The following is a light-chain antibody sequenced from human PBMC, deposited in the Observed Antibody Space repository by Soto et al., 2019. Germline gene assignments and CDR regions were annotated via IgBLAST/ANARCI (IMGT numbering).Light chain of an antibody. V-gene: IGLV2-14*01. CDR1: SSVVDAYNY. CDR2: EVT. J-gene: IGLJ2*01. Sequence: QSALSQPASVSGSPGQSITISCTGISSVVDAYNYVSWYQQHPGKAPKLMIYEVTNRPSGVSNRFSGSKSGNTASLTISGLQAEDEADYYCSSYTSRSSYVVFGGGTKSPS. CDR3: SSYTSRSSYVV.